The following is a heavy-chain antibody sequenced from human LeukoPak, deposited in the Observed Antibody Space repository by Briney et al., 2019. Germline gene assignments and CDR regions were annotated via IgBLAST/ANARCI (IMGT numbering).Heavy chain of an antibody. D-gene: IGHD6-19*01. CDR3: AKEGKQWLMPTLGFDL. CDR1: GFTFSSYA. CDR2: ISGSGGST. Sequence: GGSLRLSSAASGFTFSSYAMSWVRQAPGKGLEWVSAISGSGGSTYYADSVKGRFTISRDNSKNTLYLQMNSLRAEDTAVYYCAKEGKQWLMPTLGFDLWGRGTLVTVSS. J-gene: IGHJ2*01. V-gene: IGHV3-23*01.